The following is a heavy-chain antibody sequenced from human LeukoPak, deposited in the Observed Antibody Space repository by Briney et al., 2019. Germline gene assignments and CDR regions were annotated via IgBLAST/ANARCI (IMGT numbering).Heavy chain of an antibody. CDR3: AKGGSDYDDHGYSFDY. CDR2: ISSSGGNT. Sequence: GGSLRFSCAASGFTFSSYAMSWVRQAPGKGLEWVSAISSSGGNTYYADSVKGRFTISRDSSKNTLYLQMNSLRAEDTAVYYCAKGGSDYDDHGYSFDYWGQGALVTVSS. J-gene: IGHJ4*02. CDR1: GFTFSSYA. V-gene: IGHV3-23*01. D-gene: IGHD1-26*01.